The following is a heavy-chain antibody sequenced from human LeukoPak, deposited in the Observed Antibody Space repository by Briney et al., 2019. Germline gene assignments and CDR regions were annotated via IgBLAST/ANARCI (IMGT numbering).Heavy chain of an antibody. CDR3: AKDIYRGLDMATRPDY. CDR1: GFTFDDYA. V-gene: IGHV3-43*02. Sequence: GGSLRLSCAASGFTFDDYAMHWVRQAPGKGLEWVSLISGDAGSTYYADSVKGRFTISRDDSKNSLYLQMNSLRTEDTAFYYCAKDIYRGLDMATRPDYWGQGTLVSVSS. J-gene: IGHJ4*02. CDR2: ISGDAGST. D-gene: IGHD5-24*01.